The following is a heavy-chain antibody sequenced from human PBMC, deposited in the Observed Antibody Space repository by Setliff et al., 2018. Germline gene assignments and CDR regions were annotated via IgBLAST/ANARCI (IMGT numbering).Heavy chain of an antibody. CDR2: ISGSGAI. V-gene: IGHV3-23*01. Sequence: SSSSYYWGWIRQAPGKGLEWVSAISGSGAISYADSVKGRFTVSRDNSKNTLYLQMNSLRGEDTAVYYCAKDTGYYFDYWGQGKLVTVSS. CDR1: SSSSYY. J-gene: IGHJ4*02. CDR3: AKDTGYYFDY. D-gene: IGHD4-4*01.